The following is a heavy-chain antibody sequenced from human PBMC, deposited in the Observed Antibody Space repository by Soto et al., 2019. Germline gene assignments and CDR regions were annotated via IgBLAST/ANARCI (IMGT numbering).Heavy chain of an antibody. Sequence: GESLKISCQGSGFTFTTYWIGWVRQVPGKGLEWMGVIYPDDSDTRYSPSFQGRVTISADKSNRTAYLQWSSLKASDTATYYCARQDYSNYRGGMDVWGQGTTVTVSS. D-gene: IGHD2-2*01. J-gene: IGHJ6*02. CDR3: ARQDYSNYRGGMDV. V-gene: IGHV5-51*01. CDR2: IYPDDSDT. CDR1: GFTFTTYW.